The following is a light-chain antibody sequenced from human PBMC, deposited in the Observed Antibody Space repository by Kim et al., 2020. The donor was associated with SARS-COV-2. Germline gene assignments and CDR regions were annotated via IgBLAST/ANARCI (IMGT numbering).Light chain of an antibody. CDR2: QDS. CDR1: KLGDKY. CDR3: QAWDSSTAWV. Sequence: SYELTQPPSVSVSPGQTASITCSGDKLGDKYACWYQQKPGQSPVLVIYQDSKRPSGIPERFSGSNSGNTATLTISGTQAMDEADYYCQAWDSSTAWVFGGVTQLTV. J-gene: IGLJ3*02. V-gene: IGLV3-1*01.